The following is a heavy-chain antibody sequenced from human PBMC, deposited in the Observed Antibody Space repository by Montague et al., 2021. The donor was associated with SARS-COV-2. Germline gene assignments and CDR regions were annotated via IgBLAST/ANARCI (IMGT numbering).Heavy chain of an antibody. CDR1: GASVSSSD. CDR3: ARETMTADAFDI. D-gene: IGHD1-14*01. CDR2: FYSVGST. Sequence: SETLSLTCTVSGASVSSSDWGWIRQSPGKGLEWTGYFYSVGSTDYNPSLKSRVTISRDTSKNQFSLKVRSVTAADTAIYYCARETMTADAFDIWGHGTMVTVSS. J-gene: IGHJ3*02. V-gene: IGHV4-59*02.